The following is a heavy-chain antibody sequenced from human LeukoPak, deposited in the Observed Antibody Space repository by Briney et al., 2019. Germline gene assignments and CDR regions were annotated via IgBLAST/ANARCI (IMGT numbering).Heavy chain of an antibody. Sequence: GESLSLSCPVSGFSLSSYSMSWVRQAARNGMAWVSAMSIRGGKTFYSDSVKGQFTISRDNSKNTLYLQVNSVRAEDTAVYYCAKCRSGSANWALRIFDNWGQGTLVSVSS. J-gene: IGHJ4*02. CDR3: AKCRSGSANWALRIFDN. CDR1: GFSLSSYS. D-gene: IGHD3-10*01. CDR2: MSIRGGKT. V-gene: IGHV3-23*01.